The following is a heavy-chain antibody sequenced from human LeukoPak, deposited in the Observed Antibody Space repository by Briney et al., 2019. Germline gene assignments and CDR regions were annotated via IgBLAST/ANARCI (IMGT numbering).Heavy chain of an antibody. CDR1: GFTVSSNY. J-gene: IGHJ5*02. CDR3: AKDLYGTMVRGVLNWFDP. D-gene: IGHD3-10*01. V-gene: IGHV3-53*01. CDR2: IYSGGST. Sequence: GGSLRLSCAASGFTVSSNYMSWVRQAPGKGLEWVSVIYSGGSTYYADSVKGRFTISRDNSKNTLYLQMNSLRAEDTAVYYCAKDLYGTMVRGVLNWFDPWGQGTLVTVSS.